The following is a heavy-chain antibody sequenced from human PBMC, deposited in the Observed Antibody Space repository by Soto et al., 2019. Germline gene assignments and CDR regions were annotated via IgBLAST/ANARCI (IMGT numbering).Heavy chain of an antibody. CDR1: VGTFSSNE. D-gene: IGHD3-22*01. Sequence: SVKVSYKASVGTFSSNEIRRVRQAPGQGLWWMGGIIPIFGTANYAQKFQGRVTITADESTSTAYMELSSLRSEDTAVYYCARDPLTYYYDSSGWASGAFDIWGQGTMVTVS. J-gene: IGHJ3*02. V-gene: IGHV1-69*13. CDR3: ARDPLTYYYDSSGWASGAFDI. CDR2: IIPIFGTA.